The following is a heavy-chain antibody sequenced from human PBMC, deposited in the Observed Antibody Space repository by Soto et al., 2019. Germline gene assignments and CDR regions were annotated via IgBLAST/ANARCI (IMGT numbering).Heavy chain of an antibody. CDR3: AKSKDSNYDYYYYYYGMDV. CDR1: GFTFSSYG. J-gene: IGHJ6*02. CDR2: ISYDGSNK. V-gene: IGHV3-30*18. D-gene: IGHD4-4*01. Sequence: GGSLRLSCAASGFTFSSYGMHWVRQAPGKGLEWVAVISYDGSNKYYADSVKGRFTISRDNSKNTLYLQMNSLRAEDTAVYYCAKSKDSNYDYYYYYYGMDVWGQGTTVTVSS.